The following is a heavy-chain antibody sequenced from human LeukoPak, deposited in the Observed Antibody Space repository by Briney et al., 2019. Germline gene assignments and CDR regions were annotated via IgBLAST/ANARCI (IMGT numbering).Heavy chain of an antibody. Sequence: ASVKVSCKASGNTFIDSFIHWVRQAPGQGLEWMGWINPNNGVTNYAQKFQGRVTMTRDTSISTAYMELSRLRSDDTAVYYCAREYYDIMTGYSKGMDVWGQGTTVTVSS. CDR3: AREYYDIMTGYSKGMDV. D-gene: IGHD3-9*01. CDR1: GNTFIDSF. CDR2: INPNNGVT. V-gene: IGHV1-2*02. J-gene: IGHJ6*02.